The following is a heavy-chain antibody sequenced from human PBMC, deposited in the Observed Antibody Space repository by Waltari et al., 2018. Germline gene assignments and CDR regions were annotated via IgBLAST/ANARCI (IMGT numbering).Heavy chain of an antibody. CDR1: GGSISSYY. V-gene: IGHV4-59*01. CDR2: FYYIGST. CDR3: AGHATVVTLADAFDI. Sequence: QVQLQESGPGLVKPSETLSLTCTVSGGSISSYYWSWIRQPPGTGMEWIGYFYYIGSTNFQPSPKDRGNISGDTSKNQFSLKLSSVNAWDTALDYCAGHATVVTLADAFDIWGQGTMVTVSS. J-gene: IGHJ3*02. D-gene: IGHD4-17*01.